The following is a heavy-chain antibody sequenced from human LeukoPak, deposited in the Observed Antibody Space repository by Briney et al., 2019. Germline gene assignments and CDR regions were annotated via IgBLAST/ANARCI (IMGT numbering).Heavy chain of an antibody. CDR2: IYYSGST. CDR3: ARGAARDDSSGYLGY. D-gene: IGHD3-22*01. J-gene: IGHJ4*02. CDR1: GGSISSYY. V-gene: IGHV4-59*01. Sequence: SETLSLTCTVSGGSISSYYWSWIRQPPRKGLEWIGYIYYSGSTNYNPSLKSRVTISVDTSKNQFSLKLSSVTAADTAVYYCARGAARDDSSGYLGYWGQGTLVTVSS.